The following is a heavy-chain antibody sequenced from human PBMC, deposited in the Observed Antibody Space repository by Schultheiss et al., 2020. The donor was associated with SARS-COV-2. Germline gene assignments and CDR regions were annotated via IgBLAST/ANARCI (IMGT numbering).Heavy chain of an antibody. Sequence: GGSLRLSCAASGFTFSSYWMSWVRQAPGKGLEWVAVISYDGSNKYYADSVKGRFTISRDNSKNTLYLQMNSLRAEDTAVYYCARDDGFDYWGQGTLVTVSS. V-gene: IGHV3-30*03. CDR3: ARDDGFDY. CDR1: GFTFSSYW. J-gene: IGHJ4*02. CDR2: ISYDGSNK. D-gene: IGHD4-17*01.